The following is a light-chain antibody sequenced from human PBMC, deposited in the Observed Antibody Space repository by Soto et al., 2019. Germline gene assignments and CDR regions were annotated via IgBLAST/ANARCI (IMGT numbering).Light chain of an antibody. Sequence: EIVLTQSPGTLSFSPGDRATLSCSASQSVTTNYLAWYQHSLGQSPRLRIYGASSRATGVPDRFNGNGSGTEFTLTLSRLEPEDFAVYDCHQYGRTPSTVRPGPKVHI. V-gene: IGKV3-20*01. J-gene: IGKJ3*01. CDR3: HQYGRTPST. CDR1: QSVTTNY. CDR2: GAS.